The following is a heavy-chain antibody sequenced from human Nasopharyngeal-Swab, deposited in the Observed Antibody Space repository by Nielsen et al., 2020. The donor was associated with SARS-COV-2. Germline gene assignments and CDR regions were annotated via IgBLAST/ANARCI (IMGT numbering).Heavy chain of an antibody. D-gene: IGHD6-13*01. CDR2: ISAYNGNT. CDR1: GYTFTSYG. V-gene: IGHV1-18*01. CDR3: ARDEQTWMIAAGLGGDGYYYGMDV. Sequence: ASVKVSCKASGYTFTSYGISWVRQAPGQGLEWMGWISAYNGNTNYAQKLQGRVTMTTDTSTSTAYMELRSLRSDDTAVYYCARDEQTWMIAAGLGGDGYYYGMDVWGQGTTVTVSS. J-gene: IGHJ6*02.